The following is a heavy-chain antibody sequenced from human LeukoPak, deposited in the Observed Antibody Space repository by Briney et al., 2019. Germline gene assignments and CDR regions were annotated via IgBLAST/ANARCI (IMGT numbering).Heavy chain of an antibody. Sequence: ASVKVSCKASGYTFTNYVISGVRQAPGQGLEWMGWISAYNGNTNYAQKLQGRVTMTTDTSTSTAYMELRSLRSDDTAVYYCARAYYGSGSYRVYFDYWGQGTLVTVSS. V-gene: IGHV1-18*01. CDR1: GYTFTNYV. CDR2: ISAYNGNT. CDR3: ARAYYGSGSYRVYFDY. J-gene: IGHJ4*02. D-gene: IGHD3-10*01.